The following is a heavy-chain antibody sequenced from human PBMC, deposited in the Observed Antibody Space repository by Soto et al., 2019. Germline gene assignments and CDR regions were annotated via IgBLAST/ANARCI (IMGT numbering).Heavy chain of an antibody. D-gene: IGHD3-22*01. CDR3: TTVDYSDTIGYYSLDY. CDR1: GFKFSDAW. Sequence: PGGSLRLSCAASGFKFSDAWVSWVRQAPGKGLEWVGRIKSKTDRETVDYAAPVKGRFSISRDDSKNTLYLEMRGLATEDTAVYYCTTVDYSDTIGYYSLDYWGQGTLVTVSS. V-gene: IGHV3-15*01. CDR2: IKSKTDRETV. J-gene: IGHJ4*02.